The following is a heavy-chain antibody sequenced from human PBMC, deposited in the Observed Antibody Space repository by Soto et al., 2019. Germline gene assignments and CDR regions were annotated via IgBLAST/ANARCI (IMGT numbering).Heavy chain of an antibody. Sequence: GGSLRLSCAASGITFSNACMTWVRQAPRTVLEWGGRINSITAGGTTDYAAHVKFRFTISRDDSKDTLYLQMNNLRTEDTAVYHCTTDSADIVVVPATFGMDVWGKGTTVTVSS. V-gene: IGHV3-15*01. J-gene: IGHJ6*04. D-gene: IGHD2-2*01. CDR1: GITFSNAC. CDR3: TTDSADIVVVPATFGMDV. CDR2: INSITAGGTT.